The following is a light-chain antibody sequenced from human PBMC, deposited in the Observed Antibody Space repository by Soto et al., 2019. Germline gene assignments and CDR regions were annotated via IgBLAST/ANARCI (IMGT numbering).Light chain of an antibody. CDR3: SSYTSKGSLR. Sequence: QSVLTQPASVSGSPGQSITISCAGNMRDVGAYNLVSWYQQHPGRAPQHIIYEVRNLPSGISFRFSGSKSGNTASLTISGVQAEDEVDYYCSSYTSKGSLRFGGGTKLPVL. CDR1: MRDVGAYNL. CDR2: EVR. V-gene: IGLV2-14*01. J-gene: IGLJ2*01.